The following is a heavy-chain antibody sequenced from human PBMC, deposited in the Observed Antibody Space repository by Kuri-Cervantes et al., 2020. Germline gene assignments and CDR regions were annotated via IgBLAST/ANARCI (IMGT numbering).Heavy chain of an antibody. D-gene: IGHD3-10*01. Sequence: GESLKISCAASGFSFSSYGMSWVRQAPGKGPEWIALISGAGETILYADSVKGRFTISRDNSRNTLYLQMNSLRAEDTAVYSCARDEGSGSHYKVLLYWGQGTLVTVSS. V-gene: IGHV3-23*01. CDR2: ISGAGETI. J-gene: IGHJ4*02. CDR3: ARDEGSGSHYKVLLY. CDR1: GFSFSSYG.